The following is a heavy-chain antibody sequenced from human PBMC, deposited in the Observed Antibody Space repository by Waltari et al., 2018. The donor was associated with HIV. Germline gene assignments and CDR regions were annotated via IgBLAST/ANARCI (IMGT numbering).Heavy chain of an antibody. D-gene: IGHD3-16*01. CDR2: IYYSGST. V-gene: IGHV4-39*01. J-gene: IGHJ6*02. Sequence: QLHLQQSGPGLVNPSETLSLSCTVSGGSISRRNYYWRWIRQPPGMGLEWIGSIYYSGSTYYNPSLKSRVTVSVDTSRNQFSLKLYSVTAADTAVYYCTSGGVGSTEDFYYGMDVWDQGTTVTVSS. CDR1: GGSISRRNYY. CDR3: TSGGVGSTEDFYYGMDV.